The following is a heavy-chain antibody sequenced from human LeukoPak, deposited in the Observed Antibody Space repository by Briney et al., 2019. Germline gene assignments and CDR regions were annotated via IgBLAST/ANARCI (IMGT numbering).Heavy chain of an antibody. CDR3: ARGMVYCSGGSCFDY. D-gene: IGHD2-15*01. CDR2: ISSSSSYI. J-gene: IGHJ4*02. CDR1: GFTFSNYS. V-gene: IGHV3-21*01. Sequence: GGSLRLSCAASGFTFSNYSMNWVRQAPGKGLEWVSSISSSSSYIYYADSVKGRFTISRDNAKNSLYLQMNSLRAEDTAVYYCARGMVYCSGGSCFDYWGQGTLVTVSS.